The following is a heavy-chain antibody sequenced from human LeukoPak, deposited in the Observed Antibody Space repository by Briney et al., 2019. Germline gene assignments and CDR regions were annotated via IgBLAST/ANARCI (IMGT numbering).Heavy chain of an antibody. CDR2: IYASGRT. V-gene: IGHV4-61*02. CDR3: ARWNKVSCYFDL. D-gene: IGHD5/OR15-5a*01. Sequence: PSETLSLTCTVSGGSISSDSNYWSWIRQPAGKGLEWIGRIYASGRTDSNPSRMSLTTISVDTSKNQFSLKVSSVTAADTAVYYCARWNKVSCYFDLWGRGTLVTVSS. CDR1: GGSISSDSNY. J-gene: IGHJ2*01.